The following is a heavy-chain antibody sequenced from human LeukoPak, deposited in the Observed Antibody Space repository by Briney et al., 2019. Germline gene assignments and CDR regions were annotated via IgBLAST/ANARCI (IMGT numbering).Heavy chain of an antibody. J-gene: IGHJ4*02. Sequence: ASVKVSCKASGYTFTSYGISWVRQAPGQGLEWMGRINPILGIANYAQKFQGRVTITADKSTSTAYMELSSLRSEDTAVYYCARTELGYCTNGVCPTTYYFDYWGQGTLVTVSS. D-gene: IGHD2-8*01. CDR1: GYTFTSYG. V-gene: IGHV1-69*04. CDR2: INPILGIA. CDR3: ARTELGYCTNGVCPTTYYFDY.